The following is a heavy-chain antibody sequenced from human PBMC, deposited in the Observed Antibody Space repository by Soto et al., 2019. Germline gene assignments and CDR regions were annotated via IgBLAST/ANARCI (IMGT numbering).Heavy chain of an antibody. CDR1: GFTFGSYA. CDR2: IGGNGVTT. J-gene: IGHJ4*02. CDR3: AKSSRYCSGGGCFYDFDY. V-gene: IGHV3-23*01. D-gene: IGHD2-15*01. Sequence: EVQLLESGGGLVQPGGSLRLSCAASGFTFGSYAWSWVRQAPGKGLDWVSTIGGNGVTTFYADSVKGRFTISRDVSKNTVFLQMSSLRAEDTAVYYCAKSSRYCSGGGCFYDFDYWGQGTLVTVSS.